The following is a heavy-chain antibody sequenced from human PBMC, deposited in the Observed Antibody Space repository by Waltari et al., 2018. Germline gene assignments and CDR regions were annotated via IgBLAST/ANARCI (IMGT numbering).Heavy chain of an antibody. J-gene: IGHJ4*02. CDR3: AMAGYSAQFNY. Sequence: QVQLPESGPGLVKPSETLSLTCTVSGGSISSHYWSWIRQPPGKGLEWFGYIYYRGSTNYNPALKRRVIISVDTSKNQFYLKLSAVTAADKAVDYCAMAGYSAQFNYWGQGTLVIVSS. V-gene: IGHV4-59*11. CDR1: GGSISSHY. D-gene: IGHD3-9*01. CDR2: IYYRGST.